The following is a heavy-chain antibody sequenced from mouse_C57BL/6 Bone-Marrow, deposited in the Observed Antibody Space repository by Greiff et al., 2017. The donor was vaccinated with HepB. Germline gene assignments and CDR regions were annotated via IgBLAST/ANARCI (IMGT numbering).Heavy chain of an antibody. CDR3: AREGYYGVYAMDY. Sequence: VKLLESGPELVKPGASVKISCKASGYTFTDYYINWVKQRPGQGLEWIGWIFPGSGSTYYNEKFKGKATLTVDKSSSTAYMLLSSLTSEDSAVYFCAREGYYGVYAMDYWGQGTSVTVSS. J-gene: IGHJ4*01. D-gene: IGHD1-1*01. V-gene: IGHV1-75*01. CDR1: GYTFTDYY. CDR2: IFPGSGST.